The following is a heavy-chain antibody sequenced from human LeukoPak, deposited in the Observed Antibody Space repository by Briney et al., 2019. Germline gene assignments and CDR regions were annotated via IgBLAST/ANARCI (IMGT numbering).Heavy chain of an antibody. CDR3: AFPYDFWSGYLDYYGMDV. J-gene: IGHJ6*02. CDR1: GFTFSSYA. V-gene: IGHV3-23*01. Sequence: GASLRLSCAASGFTFSSYAMSWVRQAPGKGLEWVSAISGSGGSTYYADSVKGRFTISRDNSENTLYLQMNSLRAEDTAVYYCAFPYDFWSGYLDYYGMDVWGQGTRVTVSS. CDR2: ISGSGGST. D-gene: IGHD3-3*01.